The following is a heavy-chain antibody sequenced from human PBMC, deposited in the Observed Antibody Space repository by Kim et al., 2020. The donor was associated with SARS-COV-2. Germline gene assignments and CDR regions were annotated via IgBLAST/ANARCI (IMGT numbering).Heavy chain of an antibody. D-gene: IGHD2-21*02. J-gene: IGHJ5*02. V-gene: IGHV3-23*01. Sequence: DSVKGRFTISRDNSKNTLYLQMNSLRAEDTAVYYCAKGNTVVVTEGWFDPWGQGTLVTVSS. CDR3: AKGNTVVVTEGWFDP.